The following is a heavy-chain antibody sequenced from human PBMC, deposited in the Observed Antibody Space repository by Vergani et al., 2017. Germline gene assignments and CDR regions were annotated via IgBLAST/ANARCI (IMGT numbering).Heavy chain of an antibody. CDR2: INPNSGGT. CDR1: GYTFTGYY. Sequence: QVQLVQSGAEVKKPGASVKVSCKASGYTFTGYYMHWVRQAPGQGLEWMGWINPNSGGTNYAQKFQGRVTMTRDTSISTAYMELSRLRSDDTAVYYCARGRDIVVVTALRDAFDIWGQGTMVTVSS. D-gene: IGHD2-21*02. V-gene: IGHV1-2*02. J-gene: IGHJ3*02. CDR3: ARGRDIVVVTALRDAFDI.